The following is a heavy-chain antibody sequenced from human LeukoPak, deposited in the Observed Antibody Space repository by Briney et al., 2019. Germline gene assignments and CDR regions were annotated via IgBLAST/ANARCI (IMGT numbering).Heavy chain of an antibody. CDR1: GFTFSSHW. CDR3: ARDKSSGYWFIDY. V-gene: IGHV3-74*01. D-gene: IGHD3-22*01. Sequence: GGSMRLSCAASGFTFSSHWMHWVRQAPGKGLVWVSRINSDGSSTNYADAVKGRFTVSRDNAKNTLYLQVNSLRAEDTAVYYCARDKSSGYWFIDYWGQGTLVTVSS. J-gene: IGHJ4*02. CDR2: INSDGSST.